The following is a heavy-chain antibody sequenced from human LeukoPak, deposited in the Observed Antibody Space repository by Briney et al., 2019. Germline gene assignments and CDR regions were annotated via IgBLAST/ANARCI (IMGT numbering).Heavy chain of an antibody. CDR1: GYTFTSYD. CDR3: ARREWSGYYGEY. CDR2: IDPNSGGT. J-gene: IGHJ4*02. Sequence: ASVKVSCKASGYTFTSYDINWVRQAPGQGLEWVGWIDPNSGGTKYAQKFQGRVTMTRDTSISTAYMELTRLTSDDTAVYYCARREWSGYYGEYWGQGTLVLVSS. D-gene: IGHD3-3*01. V-gene: IGHV1-2*02.